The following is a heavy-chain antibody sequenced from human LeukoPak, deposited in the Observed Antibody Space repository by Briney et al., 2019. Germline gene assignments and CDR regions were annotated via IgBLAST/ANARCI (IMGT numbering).Heavy chain of an antibody. V-gene: IGHV5-51*01. D-gene: IGHD2-2*01. CDR1: GYSFTTYW. J-gene: IGHJ4*02. CDR2: IYPGDSDT. Sequence: GESLKISCKGSGYSFTTYWIGWGRQIPGQGLEWMGIIYPGDSDTRYSPSFQGQVTISVDKSITTAYLQWSSLKASHTAMYYCARGIASCHDYWGQGTLVTVSS. CDR3: ARGIASCHDY.